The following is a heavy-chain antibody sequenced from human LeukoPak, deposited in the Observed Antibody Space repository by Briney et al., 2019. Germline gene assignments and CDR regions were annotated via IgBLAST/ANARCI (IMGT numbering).Heavy chain of an antibody. Sequence: GGSLRLSCVASGFTFSSYSMSWVRQAPGKGLEWVANINEDGTKKHYLDSVEGRFTISRDNAKNSLYLQMNSLRAEDTAVFYCASDLHFHLHHWGQGTLVTVSS. CDR2: INEDGTKK. J-gene: IGHJ5*02. D-gene: IGHD3-3*02. CDR1: GFTFSSYS. CDR3: ASDLHFHLHH. V-gene: IGHV3-7*03.